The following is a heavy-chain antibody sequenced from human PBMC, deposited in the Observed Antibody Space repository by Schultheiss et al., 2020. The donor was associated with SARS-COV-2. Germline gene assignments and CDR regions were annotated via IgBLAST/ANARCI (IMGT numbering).Heavy chain of an antibody. J-gene: IGHJ4*02. CDR2: ISSSSSTTI. V-gene: IGHV3-48*01. CDR1: GFTFSSYW. Sequence: GGSLRLSCAASGFTFSSYWMHWVRQAPGKGLEWVSYISSSSSTTIYYADSVKGRFTISRDNSKNTLYLQMNSLRAEDTAVYYCARDWNYFDYWGQGTLVTVSS. D-gene: IGHD3-3*01. CDR3: ARDWNYFDY.